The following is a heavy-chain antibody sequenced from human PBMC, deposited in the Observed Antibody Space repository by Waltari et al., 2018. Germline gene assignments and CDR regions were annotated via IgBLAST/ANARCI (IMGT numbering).Heavy chain of an antibody. CDR1: GGSFSGHY. CDR2: INHSGST. CDR3: ARAPGSGKGAFDI. V-gene: IGHV4-34*01. D-gene: IGHD6-25*01. J-gene: IGHJ3*02. Sequence: QVQLQQWGAGLLKPSETLSLTCAVYGGSFSGHYWSWFRQPPGKGLEWIGEINHSGSTNYNPSLKSRVTISVDTSKNQFSLKLSSVTAADTAVYYCARAPGSGKGAFDIWGQGTMVTVSS.